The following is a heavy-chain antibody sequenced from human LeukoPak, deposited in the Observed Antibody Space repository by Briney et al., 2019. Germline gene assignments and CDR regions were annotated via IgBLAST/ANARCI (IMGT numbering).Heavy chain of an antibody. CDR3: ASSPIKLGVTSFDYYYYYMDV. CDR1: GYTLTELS. D-gene: IGHD2/OR15-2a*01. CDR2: FDPEDGET. V-gene: IGHV1-24*01. J-gene: IGHJ6*03. Sequence: ASVKVSCKVSGYTLTELSMHWVRQAPGKGLEWMGGFDPEDGETIYAQKFQGRVTMTEDTSTDTAYMELSSLRSEDTAVYYCASSPIKLGVTSFDYYYYYMDVWGKGTTVTVSS.